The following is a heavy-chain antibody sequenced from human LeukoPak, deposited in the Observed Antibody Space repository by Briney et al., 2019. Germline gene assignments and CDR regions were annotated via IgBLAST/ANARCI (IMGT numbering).Heavy chain of an antibody. CDR1: GFTFSSYA. CDR3: TRGHRLEGQQLVLPDDY. Sequence: GGSLRLSCAASGFTFSSYAMSWVRQAPGKGLEWVGFIKRKANGGTAEYAASVKGRFTISRDDSESIANLQMNSLKIEDTAVYYCTRGHRLEGQQLVLPDDYWGQGTLVTVSS. V-gene: IGHV3-49*04. D-gene: IGHD6-13*01. J-gene: IGHJ4*02. CDR2: IKRKANGGTA.